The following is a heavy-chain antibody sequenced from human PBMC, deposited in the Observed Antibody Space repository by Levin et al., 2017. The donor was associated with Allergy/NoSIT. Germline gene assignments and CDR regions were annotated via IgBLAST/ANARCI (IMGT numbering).Heavy chain of an antibody. Sequence: SETLSLTCTVSGGSISSYYWSWIRQPPGKGLEWIGYIYYSGSTNYNPSLKSRVTISVDTSKNQFSLKLSSVTAADTAVYYCAGRGLRWFGELTFDPWGQGTLVTVSS. CDR2: IYYSGST. J-gene: IGHJ5*02. D-gene: IGHD3-10*01. V-gene: IGHV4-59*08. CDR3: AGRGLRWFGELTFDP. CDR1: GGSISSYY.